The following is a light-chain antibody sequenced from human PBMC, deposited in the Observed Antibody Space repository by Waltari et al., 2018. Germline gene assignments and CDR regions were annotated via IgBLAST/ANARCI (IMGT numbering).Light chain of an antibody. CDR2: DAS. J-gene: IGKJ2*01. Sequence: EIVMTLSPATLSVSPGGGATLSCRASRAIANNVAWYQQRPGQPLRLLIFDASTRATGIPERFSGSWSGPEFTLTISSLQSEDSAVYFCQQFNTGYSFGQGTKLEI. CDR1: RAIANN. V-gene: IGKV3-15*01. CDR3: QQFNTGYS.